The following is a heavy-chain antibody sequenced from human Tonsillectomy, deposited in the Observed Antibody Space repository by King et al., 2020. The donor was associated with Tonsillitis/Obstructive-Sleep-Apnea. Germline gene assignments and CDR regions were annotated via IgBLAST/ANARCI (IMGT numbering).Heavy chain of an antibody. Sequence: VQLVESGGGLVKPGGSLTLSCAASGFTFSDRYMSWIRQAPGKGLEWVSYISGRGTYTNYADSVKGRFTIFRDNAKKSLYLQMNSLRAEDTAVYYCARDGTRSDFVVAPAAQNYYSYMAVWGKGTTVTVSS. CDR1: GFTFSDRY. CDR2: ISGRGTYT. D-gene: IGHD2-2*01. V-gene: IGHV3-11*05. CDR3: ARDGTRSDFVVAPAAQNYYSYMAV. J-gene: IGHJ6*03.